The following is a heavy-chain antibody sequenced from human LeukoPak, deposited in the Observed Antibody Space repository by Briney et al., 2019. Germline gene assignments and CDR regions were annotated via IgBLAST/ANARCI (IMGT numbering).Heavy chain of an antibody. V-gene: IGHV1-46*01. CDR3: ARGEYYYDSSGYPKDY. CDR2: INPSGGST. Sequence: ASVKVSCKASGYTFTSYYMRWVRQAPGQGLEWMGIINPSGGSTSYAQKFQGRVTMTRDTSTSTVYMELSSLRSEDTAVYYCARGEYYYDSSGYPKDYWGQGTLVTVSS. CDR1: GYTFTSYY. J-gene: IGHJ4*02. D-gene: IGHD3-22*01.